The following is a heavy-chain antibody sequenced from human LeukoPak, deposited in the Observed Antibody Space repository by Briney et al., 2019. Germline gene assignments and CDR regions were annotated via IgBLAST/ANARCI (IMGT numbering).Heavy chain of an antibody. CDR3: ARAYGSGSYSWFDP. CDR1: GYTFTSYD. D-gene: IGHD3-10*01. Sequence: ASVKVSCKASGYTFTSYDINWVRQATGQGLEWMGWMNPNSGSTGYAQKLRGRVTMTRNTSISTAYMELSSLRSEDTAVYYCARAYGSGSYSWFDPWGQGTLVTVSS. CDR2: MNPNSGST. V-gene: IGHV1-8*02. J-gene: IGHJ5*02.